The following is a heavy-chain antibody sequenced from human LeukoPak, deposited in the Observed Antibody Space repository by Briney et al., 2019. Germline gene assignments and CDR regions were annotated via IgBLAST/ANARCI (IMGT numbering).Heavy chain of an antibody. J-gene: IGHJ3*02. Sequence: SETLSLTCTVSGGSISSYYWSWIRQPAGKGLEWIGRIYTSASTNYNPSLKSRVTMSVDTSKNQFSLKLSSVTAADTAVYYCARAGLGYCSGGSCSSAPLDAFDIWGQGTMVTVSS. V-gene: IGHV4-4*07. CDR1: GGSISSYY. D-gene: IGHD2-15*01. CDR3: ARAGLGYCSGGSCSSAPLDAFDI. CDR2: IYTSAST.